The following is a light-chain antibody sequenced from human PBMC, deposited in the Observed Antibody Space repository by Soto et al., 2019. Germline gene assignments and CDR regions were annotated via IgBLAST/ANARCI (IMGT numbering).Light chain of an antibody. CDR2: DVS. CDR3: SSYTSSSTYV. Sequence: QSALTQPASVSGSPGQSITISCNGTISDVGGYNYVSWYQQHPGKAPKLMIYDVSNRPSGVSNRFSGSKSGNTASLTISGLQAEDEADYYCSSYTSSSTYVFGTGTKLTVL. V-gene: IGLV2-14*01. J-gene: IGLJ1*01. CDR1: ISDVGGYNY.